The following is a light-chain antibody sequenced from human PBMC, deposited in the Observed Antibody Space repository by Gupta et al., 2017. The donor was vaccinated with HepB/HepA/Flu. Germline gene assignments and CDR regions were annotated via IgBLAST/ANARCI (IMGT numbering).Light chain of an antibody. CDR3: QHDNNWPLT. J-gene: IGKJ4*01. V-gene: IGKV3-15*01. Sequence: EIAMTQSPATLSVSPGERATLSCRASQSVSDNLAWYQQKPGQVPRLLIYGASTRATGIPARFSGSGSGTEFTLTISSLQSEDFATYYCQHDNNWPLTFGRGTKVEI. CDR2: GAS. CDR1: QSVSDN.